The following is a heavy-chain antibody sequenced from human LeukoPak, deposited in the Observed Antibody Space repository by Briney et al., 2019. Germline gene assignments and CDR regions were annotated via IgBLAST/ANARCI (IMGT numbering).Heavy chain of an antibody. D-gene: IGHD3-10*01. V-gene: IGHV3-48*04. J-gene: IGHJ4*02. CDR2: ISRSSSTI. Sequence: GGSLRLSCAASGFTFSRYSMNWVRQAPGKGLEWVSYISRSSSTIHYADSVKGRFTISRDNAKSSLFLQMNSLRAEDTAVYYCARDGGATMVRGVATYDSWGQGTLVTVSS. CDR1: GFTFSRYS. CDR3: ARDGGATMVRGVATYDS.